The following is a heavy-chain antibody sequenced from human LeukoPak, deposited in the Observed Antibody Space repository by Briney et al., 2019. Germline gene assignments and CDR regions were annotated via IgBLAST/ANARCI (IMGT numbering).Heavy chain of an antibody. D-gene: IGHD6-13*01. V-gene: IGHV1-18*01. CDR1: GYTFTSYG. Sequence: ASVKVSCKASGYTFTSYGISWVRQAPGQGLEWMGWISAYNGNTNYAQKLQGRVTMTTDTSTSTAYMELRSLRSDDTAVYYCARARAASVYVDWFDHWGQGTLVTVSS. CDR3: ARARAASVYVDWFDH. J-gene: IGHJ5*02. CDR2: ISAYNGNT.